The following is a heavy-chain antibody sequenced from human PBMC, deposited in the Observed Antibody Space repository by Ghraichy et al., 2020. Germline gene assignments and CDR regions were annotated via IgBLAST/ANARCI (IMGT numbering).Heavy chain of an antibody. V-gene: IGHV3-13*01. J-gene: IGHJ4*02. CDR3: ARVRGAVSGHNYYFDY. Sequence: GGSLRLSCAASGFTFSSYDMHWVRQSTGKGLEWVSGIGTAGETYYPDSVKGRFSISRENAKNSFYLQMNSLRAGDTAVYFCARVRGAVSGHNYYFDYWGQGILVTVSS. CDR2: IGTAGET. D-gene: IGHD6-19*01. CDR1: GFTFSSYD.